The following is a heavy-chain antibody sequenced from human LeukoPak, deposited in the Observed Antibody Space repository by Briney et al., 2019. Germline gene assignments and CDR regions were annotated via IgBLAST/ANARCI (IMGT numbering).Heavy chain of an antibody. CDR1: GYTFTGYY. Sequence: ASVKVSCKASGYTFTGYYMHWVRQAPGQGLEWMGRINPNSGGTNYAQKFQGRVTMTRDTSISTAYMELSRLRSEDTAVYYCATHSSSQSDYWGQGTLVTVSS. V-gene: IGHV1-2*06. CDR3: ATHSSSQSDY. D-gene: IGHD6-6*01. CDR2: INPNSGGT. J-gene: IGHJ4*02.